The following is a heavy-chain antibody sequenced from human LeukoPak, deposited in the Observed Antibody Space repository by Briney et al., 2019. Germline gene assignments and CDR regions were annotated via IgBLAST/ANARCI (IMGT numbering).Heavy chain of an antibody. V-gene: IGHV4-59*01. Sequence: SETLPLTCTVSGGSISSYYWSWIRQPPGKGLEWIGYIYYNGDTNYNPSLKSRVTISVDTSKNQFSLKLSSVTAADTAVYYCARDELGIGYFDYWGQGTLVTVSS. CDR3: ARDELGIGYFDY. J-gene: IGHJ4*02. D-gene: IGHD7-27*01. CDR1: GGSISSYY. CDR2: IYYNGDT.